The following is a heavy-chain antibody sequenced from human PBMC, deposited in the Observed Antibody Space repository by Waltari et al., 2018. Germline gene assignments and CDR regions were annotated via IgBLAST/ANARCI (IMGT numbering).Heavy chain of an antibody. CDR3: ARRRGRGYCSSTSCYRWGMDV. CDR2: IYYSGST. V-gene: IGHV4-39*01. CDR1: GGSISSSSYY. D-gene: IGHD2-2*01. Sequence: QPQLQESGPGLVQPSETLSLTCTVSGGSISSSSYYWGWIRQHPGKGLQWIGSIYYSGSTYYNPSLKSRVTISVDTSKNQFSLKLSSVTAADTAVYYCARRRGRGYCSSTSCYRWGMDVWGQGTTVTVSS. J-gene: IGHJ6*02.